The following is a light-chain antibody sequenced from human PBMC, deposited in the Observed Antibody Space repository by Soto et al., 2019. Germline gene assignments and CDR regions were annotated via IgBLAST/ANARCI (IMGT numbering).Light chain of an antibody. CDR1: QSVSSSN. CDR3: QQYGGSPRT. Sequence: EIVLTQSPGTLSLSPGERATLSCRASQSVSSSNLAWYQQKPGQAPRLLIYGASSRATGIPDRFSGSGSGTDFTHTISRLEPEDFAVYYCQQYGGSPRTFGQGTKVEIK. V-gene: IGKV3-20*01. J-gene: IGKJ1*01. CDR2: GAS.